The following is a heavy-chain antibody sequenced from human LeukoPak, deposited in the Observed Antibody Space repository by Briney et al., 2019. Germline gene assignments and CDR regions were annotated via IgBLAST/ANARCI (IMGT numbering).Heavy chain of an antibody. J-gene: IGHJ4*02. CDR3: ARRKAATGIFDS. CDR2: IYYSGST. CDR1: GGSISTDH. Sequence: PSETLSLTCIVSGGSISTDHWNWIRQPPGKELEWVGYIYYSGSTNYNPSLKSRVTLSVDTSTNQFSLRLSSVTAADTAIYYCARRKAATGIFDSWGQGILVTVSS. D-gene: IGHD6-13*01. V-gene: IGHV4-59*08.